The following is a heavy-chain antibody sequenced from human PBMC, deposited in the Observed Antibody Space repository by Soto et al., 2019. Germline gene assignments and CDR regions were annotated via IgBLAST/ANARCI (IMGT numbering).Heavy chain of an antibody. D-gene: IGHD6-13*01. CDR1: GFTFSSYS. CDR3: ASRPLLYSSSFSTFDY. J-gene: IGHJ4*02. CDR2: ISSSSSTI. Sequence: EVQLVESGGGLVQPGGSLRLSCAASGFTFSSYSMNWVRQAPGKGLEWVSYISSSSSTIYYADSVKGRFTISRDNAKNSLYLQMNSLRAEDTAVYYCASRPLLYSSSFSTFDYWGQGTLVTVSS. V-gene: IGHV3-48*01.